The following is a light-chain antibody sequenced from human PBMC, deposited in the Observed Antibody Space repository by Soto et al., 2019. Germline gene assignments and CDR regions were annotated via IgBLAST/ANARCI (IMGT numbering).Light chain of an antibody. V-gene: IGLV2-14*01. CDR3: LSFTSSFTYI. CDR2: EVT. CDR1: SSDVGGYNY. Sequence: QSALTQPASVSGSPGQSITISCTGTSSDVGGYNYVSWYQHHPGKAPKLMIYEVTNRPSGVSIRFSGSKSDTTASLTISGLQAEDEADYYCLSFTSSFTYIFGTGTKVTVL. J-gene: IGLJ1*01.